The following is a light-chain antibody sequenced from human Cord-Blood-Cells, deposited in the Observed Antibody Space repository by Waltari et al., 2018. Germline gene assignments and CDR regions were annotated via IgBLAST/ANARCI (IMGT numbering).Light chain of an antibody. CDR3: QKYYSPPLT. Sequence: DIVMTQSPDSLAVSLGEGAPTNCTSSQSVLYSSNNHHYLAWYQQEPGPPPMLLIYWASARESGVTDRFSGSGSGSDFTLTISSLQAEDVAVYYCQKYYSPPLTFGGGTKVEIK. V-gene: IGKV4-1*01. CDR1: QSVLYSSNNHHY. CDR2: WAS. J-gene: IGKJ4*01.